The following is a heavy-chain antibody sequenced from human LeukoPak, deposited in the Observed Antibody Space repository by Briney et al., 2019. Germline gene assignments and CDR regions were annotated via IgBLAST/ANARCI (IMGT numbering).Heavy chain of an antibody. CDR1: GGSISSYY. V-gene: IGHV4-59*01. D-gene: IGHD2-2*02. CDR3: ARDLRWAVVPAAIAFDY. CDR2: MYYSGST. J-gene: IGHJ4*02. Sequence: PSETLSLTCTVSGGSISSYYWSWIRQPPGKGLEWIGYMYYSGSTNYNPSLKSRVTISVDTSKNQFSLKLSSVTAADTAVYYCARDLRWAVVPAAIAFDYWGQGTLVTVSS.